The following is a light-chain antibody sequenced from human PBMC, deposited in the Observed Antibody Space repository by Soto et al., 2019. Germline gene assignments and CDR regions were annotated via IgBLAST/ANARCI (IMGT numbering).Light chain of an antibody. J-gene: IGLJ3*02. V-gene: IGLV2-11*01. CDR3: CSFAGSYTLWV. Sequence: QSALTQPRSVSGSPGQSVTISCTGTSSDVGDYNYVSWYQQYPGKAPKLVIYHVSKRPSGVPDRFSGSKSGNTASLTISGLQAEDEADYYCCSFAGSYTLWVFGGGTTVTVL. CDR2: HVS. CDR1: SSDVGDYNY.